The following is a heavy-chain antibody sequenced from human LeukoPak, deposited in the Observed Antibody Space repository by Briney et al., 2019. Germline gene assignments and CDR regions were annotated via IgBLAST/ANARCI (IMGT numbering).Heavy chain of an antibody. D-gene: IGHD5-24*01. CDR1: GFTFSSYA. CDR2: ISGSGGST. Sequence: GGSLRLSCAASGFTFSSYAMSWVRQAPGKGLEWVSAISGSGGSTYYADSVKGRFTIPRDNSKNTLYLQMNSLRAEDTAVYYCAKDLRDGYDDPGAFDIWGQGTMVTVSS. J-gene: IGHJ3*02. CDR3: AKDLRDGYDDPGAFDI. V-gene: IGHV3-23*01.